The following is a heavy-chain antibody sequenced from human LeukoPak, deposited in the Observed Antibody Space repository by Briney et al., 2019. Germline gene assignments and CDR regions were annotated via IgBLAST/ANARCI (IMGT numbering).Heavy chain of an antibody. CDR2: IIPIFGTA. CDR3: ATDVIMGATTAFDI. V-gene: IGHV1-69*01. Sequence: GSSVKVSCKASGGTFSSYAISWVRQAPGQGLEWMGGIIPIFGTASYAQNFQGRVTITADESTSTAYMELSSLRSEDTAVYYCATDVIMGATTAFDIWGQGTMVTVSS. J-gene: IGHJ3*02. D-gene: IGHD1-26*01. CDR1: GGTFSSYA.